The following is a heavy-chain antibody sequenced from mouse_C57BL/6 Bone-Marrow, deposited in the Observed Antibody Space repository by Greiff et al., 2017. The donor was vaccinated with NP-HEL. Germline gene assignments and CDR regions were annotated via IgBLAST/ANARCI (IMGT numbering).Heavy chain of an antibody. Sequence: VQLQQSGPELVKPGASVKISCKASGYSFTDYNMNWVKQSNGKSLEWIGVINPNYGTTSYNQKFKGKATLTVDQSSSTAYMQLNSLTSEDSAVYDCARRRMVTRYWYFDVWGTGTTVTVSS. CDR1: GYSFTDYN. D-gene: IGHD2-2*01. CDR2: INPNYGTT. V-gene: IGHV1-39*01. J-gene: IGHJ1*03. CDR3: ARRRMVTRYWYFDV.